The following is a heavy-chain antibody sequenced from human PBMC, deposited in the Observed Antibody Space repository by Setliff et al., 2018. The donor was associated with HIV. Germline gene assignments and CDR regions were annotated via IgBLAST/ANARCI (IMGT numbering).Heavy chain of an antibody. CDR2: IIPIFGTA. CDR1: GYIFISYG. J-gene: IGHJ6*03. V-gene: IGHV1-69*05. Sequence: SVKVSCKASGYIFISYGISWVRQAPGQGLEWMGGIIPIFGTANYAQKFQGRVTITTDESTNTAYMELSSLRSEDTAVYYCARDGPSYHYYMDVWGKGTTVTVSS. CDR3: ARDGPSYHYYMDV.